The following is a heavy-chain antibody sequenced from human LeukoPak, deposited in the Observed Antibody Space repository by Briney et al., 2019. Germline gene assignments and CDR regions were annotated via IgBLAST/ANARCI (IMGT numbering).Heavy chain of an antibody. D-gene: IGHD1-1*01. CDR2: INPSGGST. CDR1: GYTFTSYY. V-gene: IGHV1-46*01. CDR3: ARDSPDNWNDDF. Sequence: ASVKVSCKASGYTFTSYYMHWVRQAPGQGLEWMGIINPSGGSTSYAQKFQGRVTMTRDTSTTTVYMEMSSLRSEDTAVYYCARDSPDNWNDDFWGQGTLVTVSS. J-gene: IGHJ4*02.